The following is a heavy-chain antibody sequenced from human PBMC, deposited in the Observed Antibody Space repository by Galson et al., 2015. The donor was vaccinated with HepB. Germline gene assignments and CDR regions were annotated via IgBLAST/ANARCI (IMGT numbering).Heavy chain of an antibody. V-gene: IGHV3-23*01. D-gene: IGHD1-1*01. CDR2: ISGIGDST. Sequence: SLRLACAASGFTFSSYAMCWVRQAPGKGLEWVSFISGIGDSTFYSDSAKGRFTVSRDNSKNTLYLQMNGLRAEDTAVYYCAKDHPGSFDYWSQGSLVTVSS. CDR3: AKDHPGSFDY. CDR1: GFTFSSYA. J-gene: IGHJ4*02.